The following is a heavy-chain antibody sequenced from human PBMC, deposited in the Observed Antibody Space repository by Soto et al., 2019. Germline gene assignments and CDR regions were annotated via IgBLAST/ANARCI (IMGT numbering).Heavy chain of an antibody. D-gene: IGHD2-21*01. CDR2: ISYDGAHK. CDR1: GFDFHSYA. J-gene: IGHJ6*02. Sequence: QVQLVESAGGAVLPGGSLTLSCAASGFDFHSYAMYWVRQAPGKGLEGVALISYDGAHKYYGDSVKGRIAVSRDNSRAPLYLQMDSLRADDTAVYHCARALGCTYNDCHYTLDVWGQGTTVTVYS. V-gene: IGHV3-30*09. CDR3: ARALGCTYNDCHYTLDV.